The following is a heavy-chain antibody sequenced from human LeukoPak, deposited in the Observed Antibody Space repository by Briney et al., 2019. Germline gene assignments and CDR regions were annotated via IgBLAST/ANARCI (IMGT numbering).Heavy chain of an antibody. CDR2: ISSSSTYI. D-gene: IGHD6-6*01. CDR1: GFTFSSYS. J-gene: IGHJ4*02. CDR3: ARDLSVADRPFYFDY. Sequence: PGGSLRLSCAASGFTFSSYSMNWVRQAPGKGLEWVSAISSSSTYIYYADSVKGRFTISRDNAKKSLYLEMNSLRAEDTAVYYCARDLSVADRPFYFDYWGQGTLVTVSP. V-gene: IGHV3-21*01.